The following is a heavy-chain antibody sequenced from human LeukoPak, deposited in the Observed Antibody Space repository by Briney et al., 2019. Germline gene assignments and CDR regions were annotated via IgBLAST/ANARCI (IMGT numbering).Heavy chain of an antibody. J-gene: IGHJ5*02. CDR1: GYTFTSYA. Sequence: GASVKVSFTASGYTFTSYAMNWVRQAPGQGLEWMGWINTNTGNPTYAQGFTGRFVFSLDTSVSTAYLQISSLKAEDTAVYYCARDKRAYYDFWSGYSPNWFDPWGQGTLVTVSS. CDR2: INTNTGNP. CDR3: ARDKRAYYDFWSGYSPNWFDP. D-gene: IGHD3-3*01. V-gene: IGHV7-4-1*02.